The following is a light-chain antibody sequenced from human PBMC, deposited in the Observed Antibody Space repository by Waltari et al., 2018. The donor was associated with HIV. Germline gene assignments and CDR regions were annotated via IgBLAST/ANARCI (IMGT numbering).Light chain of an antibody. V-gene: IGKV2-28*01. CDR1: QSLLNSNGYKY. Sequence: DIVMTQSPLSLPVTPGEPASISCRSSQSLLNSNGYKYLDWFLQKPGQSPQLLIYLVSTRASGVPDRFSGSGSGTDFTLKISRVEAEDVGIYYCMQALQIPHTFGQGTKLEIK. CDR3: MQALQIPHT. CDR2: LVS. J-gene: IGKJ2*01.